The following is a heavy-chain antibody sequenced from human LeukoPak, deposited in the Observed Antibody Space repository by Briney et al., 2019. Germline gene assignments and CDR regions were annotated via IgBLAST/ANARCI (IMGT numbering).Heavy chain of an antibody. J-gene: IGHJ6*03. CDR2: IYSGGST. V-gene: IGHV3-53*01. CDR3: ARNPVATIADDYFYYMDV. Sequence: GGSLRLSCAASGFIFRSNYMRGVRQAPGKGLEWVSVIYSGGSTYYSDSVKGRFTISRDNSKNTLYLQKNSLRAEDTAVSYCARNPVATIADDYFYYMDVSGKGTTFTVSS. CDR1: GFIFRSNY. D-gene: IGHD5-24*01.